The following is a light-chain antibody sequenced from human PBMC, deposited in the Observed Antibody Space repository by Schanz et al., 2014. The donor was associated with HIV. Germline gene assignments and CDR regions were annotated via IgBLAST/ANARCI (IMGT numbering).Light chain of an antibody. Sequence: EIVMTQSPATLYVSPGERATLSCRASQSVGGSQLAWFQLKRGQPPRLLIYATSFRAVGIPDRFSGSGSETDFTLTISRLESEDFAVYYCQQYATSPRTFGQGTKVEIK. CDR1: QSVGGSQ. CDR3: QQYATSPRT. V-gene: IGKV3-20*01. CDR2: ATS. J-gene: IGKJ1*01.